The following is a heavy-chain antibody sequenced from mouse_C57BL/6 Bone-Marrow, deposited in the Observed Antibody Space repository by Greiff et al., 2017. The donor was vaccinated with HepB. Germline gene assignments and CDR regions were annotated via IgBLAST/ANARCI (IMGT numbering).Heavy chain of an antibody. CDR3: ARCLACGYYGRGY. D-gene: IGHD2-3*01. CDR1: GYTFTSYW. CDR2: INPSNGGT. V-gene: IGHV1-53*01. J-gene: IGHJ2*01. Sequence: QVQLPQPGTALVKPGASVKLSCKASGYTFTSYWMHWVKQRPGQGLEWIGNINPSNGGTNYNEKFQSKATLTVDQSSSTAYMQLSSLTSEDSAVYYCARCLACGYYGRGYWGQGTTLTVSS.